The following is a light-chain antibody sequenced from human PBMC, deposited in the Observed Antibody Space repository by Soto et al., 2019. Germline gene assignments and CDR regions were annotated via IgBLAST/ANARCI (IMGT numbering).Light chain of an antibody. Sequence: QSVLAQPASVSGSPGQSITISCTGTSRDVGGYDYVSWYQQHPDKAPKLVIYEVSNRPSGVSNRFSGSKSGNTASLTISGLQAEDEADYYCDSYTSSRAYVFGIGTKVTVL. CDR1: SRDVGGYDY. J-gene: IGLJ1*01. CDR3: DSYTSSRAYV. V-gene: IGLV2-14*01. CDR2: EVS.